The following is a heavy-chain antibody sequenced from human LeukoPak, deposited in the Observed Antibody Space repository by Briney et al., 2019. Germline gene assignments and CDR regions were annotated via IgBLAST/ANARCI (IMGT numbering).Heavy chain of an antibody. CDR3: ERDRSDSSGYYDLTY. CDR2: ITSSGST. CDR1: GGSISSGGYY. J-gene: IGHJ1*01. Sequence: SETLSLTCTVSGGSISSGGYYCSRIPEHPVKVLERLGYITSSGSTYYKPSLKSRLTISVDTSKLQFSMRMSYVTAADKAVYYCERDRSDSSGYYDLTYWGQGSLVTVSS. V-gene: IGHV4-31*03. D-gene: IGHD3-22*01.